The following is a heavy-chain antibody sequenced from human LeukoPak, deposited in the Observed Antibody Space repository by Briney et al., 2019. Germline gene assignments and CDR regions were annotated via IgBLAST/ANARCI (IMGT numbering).Heavy chain of an antibody. D-gene: IGHD2-2*01. V-gene: IGHV1-69*04. J-gene: IGHJ3*02. CDR1: GGTFSSYT. CDR2: IIPILGIA. CDR3: ARDRTPYCSSTSCYDAFDI. Sequence: GASVKVSCKASGGTFSSYTISWVRQAPGQGLEWMGRIIPILGIANYAQKFQGRVTITADKSTSTAYMELSSLRSEDTAVCYCARDRTPYCSSTSCYDAFDIWGQGTMVTVSS.